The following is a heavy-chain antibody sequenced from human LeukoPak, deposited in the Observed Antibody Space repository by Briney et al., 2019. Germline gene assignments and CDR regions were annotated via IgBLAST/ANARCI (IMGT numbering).Heavy chain of an antibody. CDR1: GGSISSSSYY. CDR3: AIGSYPGSNYYYYYGMDV. CDR2: IYYSGST. Sequence: SETPSLTCTVSGGSISSSSYYWGWIRQPPGKGLEWIGSIYYSGSTYYNPSLKSRVTISVDTSKNQFSLKLSSVTAADTAVYYCAIGSYPGSNYYYYYGMDVWGQGTTVTVSS. J-gene: IGHJ6*02. D-gene: IGHD7-27*01. V-gene: IGHV4-39*05.